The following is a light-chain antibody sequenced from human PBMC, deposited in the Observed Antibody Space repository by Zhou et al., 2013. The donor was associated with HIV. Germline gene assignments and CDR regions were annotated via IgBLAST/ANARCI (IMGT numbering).Light chain of an antibody. J-gene: IGKJ1*01. Sequence: EIVLTQSPGTLSLSPGERATLSCRASQSVSSYLAWYQQKPGQAPRLLIYGASTRATGIPDRFSGSGSGTDFTLTISRLEPEDFAVYYCQQYASSPWTFGQGPRWNSN. V-gene: IGKV3-20*01. CDR1: QSVSSY. CDR3: QQYASSPWT. CDR2: GAS.